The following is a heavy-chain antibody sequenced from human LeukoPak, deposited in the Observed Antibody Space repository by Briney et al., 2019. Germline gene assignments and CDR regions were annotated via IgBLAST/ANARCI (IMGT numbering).Heavy chain of an antibody. J-gene: IGHJ1*01. D-gene: IGHD3-22*01. Sequence: SGTLSLPCAVSGVSVSSSNWRNWVRQPPGKGLEWIGEIFHSGSTNYNPSLKSRVTISRDQSKNQFSLNLKSLTAADTALYYFARLKYYYYSSGYRAEYFQHWGQGTLVTVSS. CDR3: ARLKYYYYSSGYRAEYFQH. CDR2: IFHSGST. V-gene: IGHV4-4*02. CDR1: GVSVSSSNW.